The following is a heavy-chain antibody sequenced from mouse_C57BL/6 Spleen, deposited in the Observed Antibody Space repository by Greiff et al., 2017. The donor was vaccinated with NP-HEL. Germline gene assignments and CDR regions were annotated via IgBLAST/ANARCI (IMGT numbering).Heavy chain of an antibody. J-gene: IGHJ2*01. CDR2: INPYNGDT. CDR1: GYSFTGYF. V-gene: IGHV1-20*01. D-gene: IGHD2-4*01. CDR3: ARFYYDYDGYFDY. Sequence: EVQLQQSGPELVKPGDSVKISCKASGYSFTGYFMNWVMQSHGKSLEWIGRINPYNGDTFYNQKFKGKATLTVDKSSSTAHMELRSLTSEDSAVYYCARFYYDYDGYFDYWGQGTTLTVSS.